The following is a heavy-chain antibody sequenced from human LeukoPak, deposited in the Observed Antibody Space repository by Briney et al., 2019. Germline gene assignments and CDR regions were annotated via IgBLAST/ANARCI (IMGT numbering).Heavy chain of an antibody. CDR1: GGTFSSYA. J-gene: IGHJ4*02. D-gene: IGHD2-15*01. Sequence: SVKVSCKASGGTFSSYAISWVRQAPGQGLEWMGGIIPIFGTANYAQKFQGRVTTTEDTSTDTAYMELSSLRSEDTAVYYCATVGYCSGGSCHVIFDYWGQGTLVTVSS. V-gene: IGHV1-69*06. CDR3: ATVGYCSGGSCHVIFDY. CDR2: IIPIFGTA.